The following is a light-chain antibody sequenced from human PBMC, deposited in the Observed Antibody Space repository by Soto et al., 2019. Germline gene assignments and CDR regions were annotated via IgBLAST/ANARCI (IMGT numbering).Light chain of an antibody. Sequence: EIQMTQSPSLLSASVGDRVTLTCRASQAISNYLNWYQQRSGKAPNILIFGAKTLQSGVPSRFSGSVYGTDFNLTITTLQTEDVGIYYCQQWHATTLTFGQGTRLDIK. CDR3: QQWHATTLT. V-gene: IGKV1-39*01. CDR2: GAK. J-gene: IGKJ5*01. CDR1: QAISNY.